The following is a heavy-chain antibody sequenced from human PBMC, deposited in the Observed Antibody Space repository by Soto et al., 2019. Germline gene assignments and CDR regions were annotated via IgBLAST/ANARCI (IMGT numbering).Heavy chain of an antibody. D-gene: IGHD1-26*01. CDR3: AREVGATTYYYYYGMDV. CDR2: INPSGGST. CDR1: GYTFTIDY. V-gene: IGHV1-46*01. J-gene: IGHJ6*02. Sequence: ASVNVSCKASGYTFTIDYMHWVRQAPKQGLEWMGIINPSGGSTSYAQKSQGRVTMTRDTSTSTVYMELSSLRSEDTAVYYCAREVGATTYYYYYGMDVWGQGTTVTVSS.